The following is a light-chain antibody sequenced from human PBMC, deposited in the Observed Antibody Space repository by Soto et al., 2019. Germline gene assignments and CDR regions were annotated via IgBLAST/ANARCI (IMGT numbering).Light chain of an antibody. V-gene: IGKV3D-15*01. CDR2: AAS. CDR3: QQYNNWPPIT. CDR1: QSVTSN. J-gene: IGKJ5*01. Sequence: EIVLTQSPDTLAVSPVELATLSCLASQSVTSNLAWYQQKRGQAPRLLIYAASTRATGVPARFSGSGSGTEFTLTISSLQSEDFAVYYCQQYNNWPPITFGQGTRLEIK.